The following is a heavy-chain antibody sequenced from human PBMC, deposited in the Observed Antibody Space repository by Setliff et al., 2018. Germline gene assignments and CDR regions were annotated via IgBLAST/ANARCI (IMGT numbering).Heavy chain of an antibody. CDR2: TIPIFGST. Sequence: SVKVSCKASGGTFSSYGISWVRRAPGQGLEWMGGTIPIFGSTNYAQKFQDRVTIITDESTSTAYMELSSLRTEDTAVYYCAREGVDTRSSTDYRYYMDVWGKGTTVTVSS. CDR1: GGTFSSYG. V-gene: IGHV1-69*05. J-gene: IGHJ6*03. D-gene: IGHD5-18*01. CDR3: AREGVDTRSSTDYRYYMDV.